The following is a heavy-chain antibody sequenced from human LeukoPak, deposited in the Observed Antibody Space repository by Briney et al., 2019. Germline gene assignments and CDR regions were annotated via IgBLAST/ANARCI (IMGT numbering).Heavy chain of an antibody. J-gene: IGHJ4*02. CDR3: ARGAHDSSGYYYEFVFYFDY. Sequence: SETLSLTCSVSGGSISSGSYYWSWIRQPAGRGLEWIGRIYTSGSTNYNPSLKSRVTISVDTSKNQFSLKLSSVTAADTAVYYCARGAHDSSGYYYEFVFYFDYWGQGTLVTVCS. CDR2: IYTSGST. V-gene: IGHV4-61*02. D-gene: IGHD3-22*01. CDR1: GGSISSGSYY.